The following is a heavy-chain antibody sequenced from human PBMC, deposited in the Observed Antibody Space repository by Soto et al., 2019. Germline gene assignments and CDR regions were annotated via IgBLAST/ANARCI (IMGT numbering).Heavy chain of an antibody. J-gene: IGHJ4*02. V-gene: IGHV3-33*01. CDR3: ARDGIGGTVFRGYLDY. CDR2: IRFDGSNE. D-gene: IGHD1-7*01. CDR1: GGIFHGYG. Sequence: QEQLVESGGGVVQPGTSLRLSCAVPGGIFHGYGMHWVRQAPGKGLEWVAIIRFDGSNEEYADYVKGRFNSARDNSKNSVYLQMNTLGAEDTAVYYCARDGIGGTVFRGYLDYWGRGTVVTVSS.